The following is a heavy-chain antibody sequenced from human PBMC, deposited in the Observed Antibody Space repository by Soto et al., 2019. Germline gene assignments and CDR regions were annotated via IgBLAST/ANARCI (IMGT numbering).Heavy chain of an antibody. CDR3: ARGGYSGYPVYYYYMDV. J-gene: IGHJ6*03. Sequence: PSETLSLTCAVYGVSLSGYYWSWIRQPPGKGLEWIGEINHSGSTNYNPSLKSRVTISVDTSKNQFSLKLSSVTAADTAVYYCARGGYSGYPVYYYYMDVWGKGTTVTVSS. CDR1: GVSLSGYY. V-gene: IGHV4-34*01. CDR2: INHSGST. D-gene: IGHD5-12*01.